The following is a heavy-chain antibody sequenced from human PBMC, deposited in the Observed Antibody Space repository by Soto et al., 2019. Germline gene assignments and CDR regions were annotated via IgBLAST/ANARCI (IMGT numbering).Heavy chain of an antibody. CDR2: ISYDGSNK. D-gene: IGHD6-13*01. Sequence: GGSLRLSCAASGFTFSSYAMHWVRQAPGKGLEWVAVISYDGSNKYYADSVKGRFTISRDNSKNTLYLQMNSLRAEDTAVYYCASSPESHSSWYLMRGGYYYGMEVWGQGTTVTVS. CDR1: GFTFSSYA. CDR3: ASSPESHSSWYLMRGGYYYGMEV. V-gene: IGHV3-30-3*01. J-gene: IGHJ6*02.